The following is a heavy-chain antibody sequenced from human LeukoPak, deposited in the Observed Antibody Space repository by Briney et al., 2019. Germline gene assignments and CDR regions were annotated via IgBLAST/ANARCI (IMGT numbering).Heavy chain of an antibody. Sequence: GGSLRLSCAASGFTFSGSTMHWVRQASGKGLEWVGRIRSKANNYATAYATSVKGRFTLSRDDSKNTAYLQMDSLKTEDTAVYYCIRGAASGSYYGFDVWGQGATVTVSS. CDR3: IRGAASGSYYGFDV. CDR2: IRSKANNYAT. CDR1: GFTFSGST. D-gene: IGHD1-26*01. J-gene: IGHJ6*02. V-gene: IGHV3-73*01.